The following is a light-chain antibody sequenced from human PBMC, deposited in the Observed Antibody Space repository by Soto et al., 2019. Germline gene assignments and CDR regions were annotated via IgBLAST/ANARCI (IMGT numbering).Light chain of an antibody. CDR2: QHS. J-gene: IGLJ2*01. V-gene: IGLV3-1*01. Sequence: SYELTQPPPVSVSPGQTASITCSGDKLGDKYTCWYQQKPGQSPVLVIYQHSQRPSGIPERFSGSNSGNTATLTISGTQAMDEADYYCQAWDSSTDVVFGGGTKLTVL. CDR3: QAWDSSTDVV. CDR1: KLGDKY.